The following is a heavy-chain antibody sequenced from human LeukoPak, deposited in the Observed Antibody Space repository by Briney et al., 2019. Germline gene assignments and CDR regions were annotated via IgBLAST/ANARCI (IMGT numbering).Heavy chain of an antibody. Sequence: SETLSLTCTVSGGSISSSSYYWGWIRQPPGKGLEWIGSIYYSGSTYYNPSLKSRVTISVDTSKNQFSLKLSSVTAADTAVYYCAQTIAAGDYFDYWGQGTLVTVSS. J-gene: IGHJ4*02. CDR3: AQTIAAGDYFDY. CDR1: GGSISSSSYY. D-gene: IGHD6-25*01. V-gene: IGHV4-39*01. CDR2: IYYSGST.